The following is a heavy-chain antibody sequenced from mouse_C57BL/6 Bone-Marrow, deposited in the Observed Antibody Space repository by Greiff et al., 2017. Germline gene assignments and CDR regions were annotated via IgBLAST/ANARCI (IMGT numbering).Heavy chain of an antibody. V-gene: IGHV1-72*01. Sequence: QVQLQQPGAGLVKPGASVKLSCKASGYTFTSYWMHWVKQRPGRGLEWIGRIDPNSGGTKYNEKFKSKATLTVDKPASTAYMQLSSLTSEDSAVYYCARWFIKGYFDVWGTGTTVTVSS. CDR2: IDPNSGGT. J-gene: IGHJ1*03. CDR3: ARWFIKGYFDV. D-gene: IGHD1-1*01. CDR1: GYTFTSYW.